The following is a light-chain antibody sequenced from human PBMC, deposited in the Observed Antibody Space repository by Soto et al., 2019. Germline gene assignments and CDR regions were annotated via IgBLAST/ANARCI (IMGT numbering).Light chain of an antibody. CDR3: AAWDDSLSGPV. V-gene: IGLV1-47*01. CDR1: SSNIGSNY. CDR2: RNN. J-gene: IGLJ3*02. Sequence: QSVLTQPPSASGTPGQRVTIPCSGSSSNIGSNYVYWYQQLPGTATKLLIYRNNQRPSGVTDRFSGAKSGTSASLAISGLRSEDEAGYYCAAWDDSLSGPVFGGGTKLTVL.